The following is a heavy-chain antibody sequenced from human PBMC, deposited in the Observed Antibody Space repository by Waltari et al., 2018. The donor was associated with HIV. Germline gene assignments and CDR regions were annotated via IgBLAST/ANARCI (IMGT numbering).Heavy chain of an antibody. CDR3: ATPLGRSGWYPWFDP. CDR1: GYTLTELS. J-gene: IGHJ5*02. Sequence: QVHLIQSGAEVEKPGASVKVSCKVSGYTLTELSIHWVRQAPGKGLEWMGGFDTKDGKKIYPQRFQGRVTMTHDTSSDTAYMELSSLRSEDTAVYYCATPLGRSGWYPWFDPWGQGTLVIVSS. D-gene: IGHD6-19*01. CDR2: FDTKDGKK. V-gene: IGHV1-24*01.